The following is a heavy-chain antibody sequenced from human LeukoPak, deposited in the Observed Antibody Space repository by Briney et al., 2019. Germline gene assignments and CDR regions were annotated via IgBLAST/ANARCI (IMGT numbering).Heavy chain of an antibody. D-gene: IGHD3-22*01. Sequence: SDTLSLTCTVSGDPISSYYWIWIRQPPGRGLEGIGYIYYTGSTNYNPSLKNRVTISVDTSKNQFSLKLSSLTAADTAVYYCARDPGYYESSGYCPHFDYWGQGTLVTVSS. V-gene: IGHV4-59*01. CDR1: GDPISSYY. CDR2: IYYTGST. CDR3: ARDPGYYESSGYCPHFDY. J-gene: IGHJ4*02.